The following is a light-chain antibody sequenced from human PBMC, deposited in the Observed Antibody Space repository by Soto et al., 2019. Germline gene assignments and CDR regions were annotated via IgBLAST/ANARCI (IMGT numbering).Light chain of an antibody. Sequence: EMVLTQSPGTLSLSPGERATLSCRASPSVTSNYLAWYQQKPVQAPRLLIYGASTRAAGVPDRFSGSASGTDFTLTITRLEPEDFAVYYCQQYGRSPLLYTFGQGTKLGVK. V-gene: IGKV3-20*01. CDR3: QQYGRSPLLYT. CDR2: GAS. J-gene: IGKJ2*01. CDR1: PSVTSNY.